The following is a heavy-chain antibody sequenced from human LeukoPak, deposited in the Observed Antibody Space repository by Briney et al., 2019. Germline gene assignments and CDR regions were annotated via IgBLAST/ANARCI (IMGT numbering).Heavy chain of an antibody. J-gene: IGHJ5*02. CDR2: VSNSGGST. CDR1: GFTFNSYA. V-gene: IGHV3-23*01. D-gene: IGHD6-25*01. Sequence: GGSLRLSCAASGFTFNSYAMNWVRQAPGKGLEWVSSVSNSGGSTDYADSVKGRFTISRDNSKNTLDVQMNSLRAEDTAVYYCARGRSATGWFDPWGQGTLVTVSS. CDR3: ARGRSATGWFDP.